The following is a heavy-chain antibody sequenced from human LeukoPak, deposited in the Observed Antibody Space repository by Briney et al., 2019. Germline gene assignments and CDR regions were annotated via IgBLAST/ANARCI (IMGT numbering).Heavy chain of an antibody. CDR2: LYPGDSDT. D-gene: IGHD2-2*01. J-gene: IGHJ4*02. Sequence: GESLKISCKGSGYNFTNYWIAWVRQMPGKGLEWMGILYPGDSDTRYSPSFQGQVTISTDKSISTAYLQWSSLKASDTAIYYCARQGPLGYCSSPSCFPSFDYWGQGTLVTVSS. CDR3: ARQGPLGYCSSPSCFPSFDY. V-gene: IGHV5-51*01. CDR1: GYNFTNYW.